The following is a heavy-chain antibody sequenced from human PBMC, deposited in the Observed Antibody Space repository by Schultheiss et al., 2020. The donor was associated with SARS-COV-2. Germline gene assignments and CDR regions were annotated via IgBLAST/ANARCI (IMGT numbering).Heavy chain of an antibody. Sequence: ASVKVSCKASGGTFSSYAISWVRQAPGQGLEWMGRINPNTGDTDYAQKFQDRVTLTRDTSITTVYMELSRLKSDDTAMYYCARDFRATVTFDSWGQGTLVTVSS. V-gene: IGHV1-2*06. D-gene: IGHD4-17*01. CDR2: INPNTGDT. CDR3: ARDFRATVTFDS. J-gene: IGHJ4*02. CDR1: GGTFSSYA.